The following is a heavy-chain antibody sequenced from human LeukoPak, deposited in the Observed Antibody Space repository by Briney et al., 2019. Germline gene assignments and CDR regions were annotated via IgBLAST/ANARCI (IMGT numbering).Heavy chain of an antibody. J-gene: IGHJ4*02. V-gene: IGHV3-7*01. CDR1: GFAFSTYW. D-gene: IGHD2-15*01. Sequence: GGSLRLSCAASGFAFSTYWMTWVRLAPGKGLEWVANIKQDGSDKYYVDSVRGRFTISRDNAKNSLYLQMNSLRDEDTAVYYCTRDTGCSGGTCYSFYDYWGQGTLVTVSS. CDR2: IKQDGSDK. CDR3: TRDTGCSGGTCYSFYDY.